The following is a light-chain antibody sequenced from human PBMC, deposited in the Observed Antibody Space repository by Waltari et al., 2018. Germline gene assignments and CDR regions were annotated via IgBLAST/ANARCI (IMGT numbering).Light chain of an antibody. CDR3: SSYAGSNTLV. Sequence: QSALTQPPSASGSPGQSVTISCSGTNSDIGTYNYVSWFQQHPGRAPKLLIYEVNKRPSGVLDRFSGSKSDNRASLTVSGLQADDEAVYHCSSYAGSNTLVFGGGTKLTVL. V-gene: IGLV2-8*01. J-gene: IGLJ2*01. CDR1: NSDIGTYNY. CDR2: EVN.